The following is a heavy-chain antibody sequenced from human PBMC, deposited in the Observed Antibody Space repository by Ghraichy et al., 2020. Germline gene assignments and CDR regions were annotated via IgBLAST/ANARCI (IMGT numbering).Heavy chain of an antibody. CDR1: GGSISSGGYY. D-gene: IGHD2-8*01. CDR3: ARVLGCTNGLCYSLYYYYMDV. CDR2: IYYSGST. V-gene: IGHV4-31*03. Sequence: SQTLSLTCNVSGGSISSGGYYWSWIRQHPGKGLEWIGYIYYSGSTYYNPSLKSRVTISVDTSKNQFSLKLSSVTAADTAVYYCARVLGCTNGLCYSLYYYYMDVWGKGTTVTVSS. J-gene: IGHJ6*03.